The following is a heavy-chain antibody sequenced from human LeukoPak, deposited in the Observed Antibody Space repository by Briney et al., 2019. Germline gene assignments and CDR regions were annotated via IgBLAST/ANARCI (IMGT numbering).Heavy chain of an antibody. D-gene: IGHD3-10*01. CDR2: INHSGST. CDR3: AGYYYGSGSYHNHPNFDY. Sequence: SETLSLTCAVYGGSFSTYYWSWIRQPPGKGLEWIGEINHSGSTNYNPSLKSRVTISIDTSKNQFSLKLSSVTAADTAVYFCAGYYYGSGSYHNHPNFDYWGQGTLVTVSS. J-gene: IGHJ4*02. CDR1: GGSFSTYY. V-gene: IGHV4-34*01.